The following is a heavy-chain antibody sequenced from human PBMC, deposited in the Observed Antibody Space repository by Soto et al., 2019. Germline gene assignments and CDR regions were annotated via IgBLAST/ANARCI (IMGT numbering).Heavy chain of an antibody. J-gene: IGHJ4*02. CDR2: VQDRGTT. CDR1: GCSINSGNSY. D-gene: IGHD5-12*01. CDR3: ARIANVEYGGYST. V-gene: IGHV4-39*01. Sequence: QLQLQESGPGLMKPSETLSLTCSVSGCSINSGNSYWGWIRQSPGKGLEWIGSVQDRGTTHYNTSIKSRVAISVDTSKNQFSLKLSSVTAADTAVFYCARIANVEYGGYSTWGQGTLVTVSS.